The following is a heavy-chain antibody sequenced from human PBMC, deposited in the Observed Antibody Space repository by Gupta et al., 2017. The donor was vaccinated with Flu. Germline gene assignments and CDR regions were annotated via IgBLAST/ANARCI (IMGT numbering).Heavy chain of an antibody. CDR3: AKDEDYTENWYGMDV. V-gene: IGHV3-23*01. D-gene: IGHD4-4*01. CDR2: IGSTCESV. Sequence: EVQLLESGGDLVQPGGSLRLSCAASGLAFRRNAMSWVRQAPGKGLGWVSSIGSTCESVYYADAVRGRFSISRDNSMNTLFLYMRSLRGDDTAVYYCAKDEDYTENWYGMDVWGQGTTVIVSS. J-gene: IGHJ6*02. CDR1: GLAFRRNA.